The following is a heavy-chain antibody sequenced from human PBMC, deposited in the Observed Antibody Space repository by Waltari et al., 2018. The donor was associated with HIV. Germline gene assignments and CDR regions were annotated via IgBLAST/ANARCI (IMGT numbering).Heavy chain of an antibody. Sequence: QVHLEQWGTGLLRPSETLSLTCAVYGGSFRGYYLEWLRPSPGGGREWIGEVNHVGRTNYSPSLKGRVTVSVDTSKNQFSLTMRSVTAADTAVYYCARDSAPGLAVDDDDGEFFYYGLDVWGQGTTVTVSS. V-gene: IGHV4-34*01. D-gene: IGHD6-19*01. CDR1: GGSFRGYY. CDR2: VNHVGRT. CDR3: ARDSAPGLAVDDDDGEFFYYGLDV. J-gene: IGHJ6*01.